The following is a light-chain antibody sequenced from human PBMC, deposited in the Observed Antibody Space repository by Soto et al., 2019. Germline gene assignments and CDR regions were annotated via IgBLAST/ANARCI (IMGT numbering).Light chain of an antibody. CDR3: SSWDDSLSAVL. CDR1: SSNIGGNS. V-gene: IGLV1-44*01. Sequence: QAVLTQPPSASGTPGQRVTISCSGTSSNIGGNSVNWYQQLPGMAPKLLMYTNNQRPSGVPDRFSGSKSGTSASLAISGLQSGDEAEYYCSSWDDSLSAVLFGGWTQLTVL. J-gene: IGLJ2*01. CDR2: TNN.